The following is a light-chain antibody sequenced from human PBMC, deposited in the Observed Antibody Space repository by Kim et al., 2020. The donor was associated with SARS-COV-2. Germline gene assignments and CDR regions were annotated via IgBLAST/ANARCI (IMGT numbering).Light chain of an antibody. V-gene: IGKV1-5*03. J-gene: IGKJ1*01. CDR3: QKLNTYSRT. Sequence: SVVDGARLPSLARQGVGRWVVWNRLNPGKATNLLFYMASHLQSGVPSRVSGSGSGTEFTLPITSLQPDDFATYHCQKLNTYSRTFGQGTKVDIK. CDR2: MAS. CDR1: QGVGRW.